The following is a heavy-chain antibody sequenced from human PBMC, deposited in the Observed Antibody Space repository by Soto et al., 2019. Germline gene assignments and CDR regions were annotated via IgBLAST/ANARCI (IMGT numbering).Heavy chain of an antibody. CDR2: INHSGST. CDR3: ARDKITGLFDY. CDR1: GGSFSGYY. J-gene: IGHJ4*02. V-gene: IGHV4-34*01. Sequence: QVQLQQWGAGLLKPSETLSLTCAAYGGSFSGYYWTWIRQPPGTGLEWIGEINHSGSTNYNTSLKSRVTISVDTSKNQFSLKLTSVTAADTAVYYCARDKITGLFDYWGQGTLVTVSS. D-gene: IGHD2-8*02.